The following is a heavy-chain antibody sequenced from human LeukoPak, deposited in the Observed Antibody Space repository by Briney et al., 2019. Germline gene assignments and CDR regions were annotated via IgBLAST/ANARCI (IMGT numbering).Heavy chain of an antibody. CDR2: ISYDGSNK. V-gene: IGHV3-30*04. J-gene: IGHJ4*02. Sequence: PGGSLRLSCAASGFTFSSYAMHWVRQAPGKGLEWVAVISYDGSNKYYADSVKGRFTISRDNSKNTLYLQMNSLRAEDTAVYYCAKGARDSGSSRYDYWGQGTLVTVSS. CDR1: GFTFSSYA. CDR3: AKGARDSGSSRYDY. D-gene: IGHD1-26*01.